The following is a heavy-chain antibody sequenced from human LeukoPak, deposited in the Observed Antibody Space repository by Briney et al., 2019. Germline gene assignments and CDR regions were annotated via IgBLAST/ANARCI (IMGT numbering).Heavy chain of an antibody. CDR2: ISSDSSHI. J-gene: IGHJ4*02. V-gene: IGHV3-21*01. Sequence: GGSLRLSCAASGFTFSGYSMNWVRQAPGKGLEWVSIISSDSSHIYDTDSAKGRFTISRDNAKNSLYLQMNGLRAEDTAVYYCARNKNSGSTDYWGQGTLVTVSS. CDR1: GFTFSGYS. CDR3: ARNKNSGSTDY. D-gene: IGHD3-10*01.